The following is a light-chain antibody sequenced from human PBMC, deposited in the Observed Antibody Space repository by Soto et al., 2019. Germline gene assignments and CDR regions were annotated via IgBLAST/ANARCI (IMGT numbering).Light chain of an antibody. CDR2: DAS. Sequence: DIQMTQSPSTLSASVDDRVTITCRASQRISTWLAWYQQKPGKAPKLLIYDASSLQSGVPSRFSGSGSGTEFALTISSLQPDDFATYYCQQYNTYSWTFGPGTKVDIK. J-gene: IGKJ1*01. CDR3: QQYNTYSWT. V-gene: IGKV1-5*01. CDR1: QRISTW.